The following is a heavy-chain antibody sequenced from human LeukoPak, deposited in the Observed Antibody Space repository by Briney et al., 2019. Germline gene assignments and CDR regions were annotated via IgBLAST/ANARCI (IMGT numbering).Heavy chain of an antibody. D-gene: IGHD5-24*01. J-gene: IGHJ4*02. Sequence: GGSLRLSCAASGFTFSSYSMNWVRQAPGKGLEWVSSISSSSSYIYYADSVKGRFTISRDNSKNTLYLQMNSLRAEDTAVYYCAKGGHDGYFLDYWGQGTLVTVSS. CDR2: ISSSSSYI. V-gene: IGHV3-21*04. CDR1: GFTFSSYS. CDR3: AKGGHDGYFLDY.